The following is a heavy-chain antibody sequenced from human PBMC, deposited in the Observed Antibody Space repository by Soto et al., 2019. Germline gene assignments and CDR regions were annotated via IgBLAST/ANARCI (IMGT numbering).Heavy chain of an antibody. V-gene: IGHV3-7*01. Sequence: VHLEESGGGLVQPGGSLRLSYAASGFTFSSYWMNWVRQAPGKGLEWVANINQDGNEDNLLDSVKGRITISRNNAKNSLFLQMNSLRVDDTAVYYCARTGDGHHDFLDYCGQGALVSVSS. CDR2: INQDGNED. CDR3: ARTGDGHHDFLDY. D-gene: IGHD1-1*01. J-gene: IGHJ4*02. CDR1: GFTFSSYW.